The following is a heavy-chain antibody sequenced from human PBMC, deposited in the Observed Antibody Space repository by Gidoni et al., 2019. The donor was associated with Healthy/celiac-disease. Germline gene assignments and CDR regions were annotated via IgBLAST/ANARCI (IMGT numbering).Heavy chain of an antibody. V-gene: IGHV3-9*01. CDR3: AKDGIAVAGTPRFDY. CDR2: ISWNSGSI. J-gene: IGHJ4*02. CDR1: GFTFDDYA. D-gene: IGHD6-19*01. Sequence: EVQLVESGGGLVQPGRSLRLSCAASGFTFDDYAMHWVRQAPGKGLGWVSGISWNSGSIGYADSVKGRFTISRDNAKNSLYLQMNSLRAEDTALYYCAKDGIAVAGTPRFDYWGQGTLVTVSS.